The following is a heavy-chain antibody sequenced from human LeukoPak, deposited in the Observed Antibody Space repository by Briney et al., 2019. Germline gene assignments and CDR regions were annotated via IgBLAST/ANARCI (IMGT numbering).Heavy chain of an antibody. D-gene: IGHD2-15*01. CDR1: GGSISSHY. Sequence: SETLSLTCTVSGGSISSHYWSWIRQPPGQGLEWIGSMYYSGSTNYNPSLKSRLTISVDTSKNQFSLKLSSVTAADTAVYYCARHCGGSCYDYWGQGTLVTVSS. V-gene: IGHV4-59*08. CDR3: ARHCGGSCYDY. CDR2: MYYSGST. J-gene: IGHJ4*02.